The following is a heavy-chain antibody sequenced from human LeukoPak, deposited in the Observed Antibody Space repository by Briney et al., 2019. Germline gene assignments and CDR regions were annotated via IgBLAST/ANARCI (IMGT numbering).Heavy chain of an antibody. CDR1: GFTFSSYW. V-gene: IGHV3-7*03. Sequence: GGSLRLSCVASGFTFSSYWMTWVRQAPGKGLEWVANIKQDGTEKNYVDSVKGRFTISRDNTENSVYLQMNSLRVEDTAVYFCAGREGWTAVDWGQGTQVTVSS. J-gene: IGHJ4*02. D-gene: IGHD3/OR15-3a*01. CDR2: IKQDGTEK. CDR3: AGREGWTAVD.